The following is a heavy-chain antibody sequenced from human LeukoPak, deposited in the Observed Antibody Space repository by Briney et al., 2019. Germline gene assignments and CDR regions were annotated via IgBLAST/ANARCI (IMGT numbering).Heavy chain of an antibody. V-gene: IGHV4-59*11. CDR1: GGSISSHY. CDR3: AREAIVPAATMGYFDY. J-gene: IGHJ4*02. Sequence: PSETLSLTYSVSGGSISSHYWSWIRQPPGKGLEWIGYIYYSGSTNYNPSLKSRVTISVDTSKNQFSLQLSSVTAADTAVYYCAREAIVPAATMGYFDYWGQGTLVTVSS. CDR2: IYYSGST. D-gene: IGHD2-2*01.